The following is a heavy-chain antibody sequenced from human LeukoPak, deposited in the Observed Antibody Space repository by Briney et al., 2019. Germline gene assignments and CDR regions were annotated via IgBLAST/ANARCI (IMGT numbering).Heavy chain of an antibody. D-gene: IGHD3-3*01. J-gene: IGHJ3*02. V-gene: IGHV4-30-4*08. Sequence: PSQTLSLTCTVSGGSISSGDYYWSWIRQPPGKGLEWIGYIYYSGSTYYNPSLKSRVTISVDTSKNQFSLKLSSVTAADTAVYYCARDWSGYYHDAFDIWGQGTMVTVSS. CDR3: ARDWSGYYHDAFDI. CDR1: GGSISSGDYY. CDR2: IYYSGST.